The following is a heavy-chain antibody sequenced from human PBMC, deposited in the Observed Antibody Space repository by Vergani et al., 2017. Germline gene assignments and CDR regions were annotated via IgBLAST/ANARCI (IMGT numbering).Heavy chain of an antibody. J-gene: IGHJ4*02. CDR1: GGTFSSYA. V-gene: IGHV1-69*01. D-gene: IGHD3-3*01. CDR2: IIPIFGTA. Sequence: QVQLVQSGAEVKKPGSSVKVSCKASGGTFSSYAISWVRQAPGQGLEWMGGIIPIFGTANYAQKFQGRVTITADESTSTAYMGLSSLRSEDTAVYYCASRGTIFGVVRGAYYFDYWGQGTLVTVSS. CDR3: ASRGTIFGVVRGAYYFDY.